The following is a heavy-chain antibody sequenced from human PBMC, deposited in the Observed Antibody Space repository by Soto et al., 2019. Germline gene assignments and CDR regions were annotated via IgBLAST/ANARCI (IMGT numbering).Heavy chain of an antibody. CDR3: ARNYGDYGTNDY. J-gene: IGHJ4*02. CDR2: IYYSGST. CDR1: GGSISSYY. D-gene: IGHD4-17*01. Sequence: SETLSLTCTVSGGSISSYYWSWIRQPPGKGLEWIGYIYYSGSTNYNPSLKSRVTISVDTSKNQFSLKLSSVTAADTAVYYCARNYGDYGTNDYWGQGTLVTVSS. V-gene: IGHV4-59*01.